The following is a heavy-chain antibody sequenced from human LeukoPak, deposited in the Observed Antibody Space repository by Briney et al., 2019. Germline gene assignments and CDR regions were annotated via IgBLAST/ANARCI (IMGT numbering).Heavy chain of an antibody. J-gene: IGHJ5*02. CDR3: ARGRYCSGGSCSGNWFDP. CDR1: GFTVSSNY. V-gene: IGHV4-34*01. Sequence: GSLRLSCAASGFTVSSNYMSWIRQPPGKGLEWIGEVNHSGSTNYNPSLKSRVTISVDTSKNQFSLKLSSVTAADTAVYYCARGRYCSGGSCSGNWFDPWGQGTLVTVSS. D-gene: IGHD2-15*01. CDR2: VNHSGST.